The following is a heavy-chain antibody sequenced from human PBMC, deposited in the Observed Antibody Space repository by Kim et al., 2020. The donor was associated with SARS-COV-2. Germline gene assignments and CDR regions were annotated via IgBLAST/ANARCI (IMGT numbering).Heavy chain of an antibody. CDR3: ATTYNFDSSGWTY. CDR2: VKSNVDGGTA. CDR1: GFDFSVAW. Sequence: GGSLRLSCAASGFDFSVAWMNWVRQAPGKGLEWVGRVKSNVDGGTAEYAAPVRGRFIISRDDSKNTLYLQMNSLSTEDTAVYYCATTYNFDSSGWTYWGQGALVAVSS. D-gene: IGHD3-22*01. J-gene: IGHJ4*02. V-gene: IGHV3-15*05.